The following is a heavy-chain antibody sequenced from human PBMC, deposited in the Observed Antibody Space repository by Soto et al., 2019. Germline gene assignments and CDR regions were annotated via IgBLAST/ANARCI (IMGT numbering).Heavy chain of an antibody. D-gene: IGHD3-3*01. Sequence: WGLLRLSCGASGFTFGRYLMHWIRQAPGKGLVWVSLISSDGSTTNYADSVKGRFTISRDNARNTLYLQMNSLRAEDTAVYYCASRDLWIGLDYWGQGTLVTVSS. V-gene: IGHV3-74*01. CDR2: ISSDGSTT. CDR1: GFTFGRYL. J-gene: IGHJ4*02. CDR3: ASRDLWIGLDY.